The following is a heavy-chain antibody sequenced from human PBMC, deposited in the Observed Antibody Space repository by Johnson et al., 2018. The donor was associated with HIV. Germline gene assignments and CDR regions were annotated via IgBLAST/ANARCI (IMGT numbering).Heavy chain of an antibody. V-gene: IGHV3-30-3*02. J-gene: IGHJ3*02. CDR3: AKSCNWGPLTLDAFDS. Sequence: QVQVVESGGGVVQPGRSLRLSCAASGFTFSNYAMHWVRQAPGKGLEWVALISYDGSNKYHADSVKGRFTISRDNSKNTLYLQMNSLRPEDTALYYCAKSCNWGPLTLDAFDSWGQGTKVTVSS. CDR1: GFTFSNYA. CDR2: ISYDGSNK. D-gene: IGHD7-27*01.